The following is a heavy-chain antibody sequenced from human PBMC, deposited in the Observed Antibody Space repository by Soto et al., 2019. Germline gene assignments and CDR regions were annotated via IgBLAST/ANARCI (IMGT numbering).Heavy chain of an antibody. Sequence: EVQLVESGGGLVQPGGSLRLSCAASGFTFSSYSMNWVRQAPGKGLEWVSYISTGSSTIYYADSVKGRFTISRDNARNSLYLQMNSLRVEDTAVYYCASGYCSGESCYSEWGYWGQGTLVTVSS. CDR2: ISTGSSTI. CDR1: GFTFSSYS. D-gene: IGHD2-15*01. CDR3: ASGYCSGESCYSEWGY. J-gene: IGHJ4*02. V-gene: IGHV3-48*01.